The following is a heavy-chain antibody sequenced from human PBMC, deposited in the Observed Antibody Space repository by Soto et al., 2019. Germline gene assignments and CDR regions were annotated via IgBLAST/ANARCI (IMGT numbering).Heavy chain of an antibody. V-gene: IGHV3-33*01. D-gene: IGHD3-10*01. CDR1: GFTFSSYG. J-gene: IGHJ4*02. CDR2: IWYDGSNK. CDR3: ARDNDYYYGSGSYYTLDY. Sequence: QVPLVESGGGVVQPGRSLRLSCAASGFTFSSYGMHWVRQAPGKGLEWVAVIWYDGSNKYYADSVKGRFTISRDNSKNTLYLQMNSLRAEDTAVYYCARDNDYYYGSGSYYTLDYWGQGTLVTVSS.